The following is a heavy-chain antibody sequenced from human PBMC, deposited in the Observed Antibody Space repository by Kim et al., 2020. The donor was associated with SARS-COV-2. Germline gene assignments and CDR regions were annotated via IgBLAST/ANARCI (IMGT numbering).Heavy chain of an antibody. CDR1: GFTFSDHA. CDR3: AKSDCAGGTCFLVNY. D-gene: IGHD2-8*02. V-gene: IGHV3-23*01. J-gene: IGHJ1*01. Sequence: GGSLRLSCAASGFTFSDHAMNWVRQAPGRGLEWVSGIGGSDGTTYYADPVKGRFTISRDNSRNTLFLLMNALRAEDTAIYYCAKSDCAGGTCFLVNYWG. CDR2: IGGSDGTT.